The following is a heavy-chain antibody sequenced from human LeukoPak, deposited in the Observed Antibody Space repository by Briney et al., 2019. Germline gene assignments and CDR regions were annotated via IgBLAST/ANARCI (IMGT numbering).Heavy chain of an antibody. CDR3: ARDPNYYDSSGYYFY. Sequence: ASVKVSCKASGYTFIGYYMHWVRQAPGQGLEWMGWINPNSGGTNYAQKFQGRVTMTRDTSISTAYMELSRLRSDDTAVYYCARDPNYYDSSGYYFYWGQGTLVTVSS. V-gene: IGHV1-2*02. D-gene: IGHD3-22*01. CDR2: INPNSGGT. CDR1: GYTFIGYY. J-gene: IGHJ4*02.